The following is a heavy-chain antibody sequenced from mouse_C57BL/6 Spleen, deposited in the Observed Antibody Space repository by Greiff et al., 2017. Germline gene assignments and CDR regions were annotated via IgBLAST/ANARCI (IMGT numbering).Heavy chain of an antibody. D-gene: IGHD1-1*01. J-gene: IGHJ4*01. CDR1: GYTFTEYT. CDR2: FYPGSGSI. V-gene: IGHV1-62-2*01. Sequence: VVKPGASVKLSCKASGYTFTEYTIHWVKQRSGQGLEWIGWFYPGSGSIKYNEKFKDKATLTADKSTSTVYMELSRLTSEDSAVYFCARHEDRNDYGSSYPYYAMDYWGQGTSVTVSS. CDR3: ARHEDRNDYGSSYPYYAMDY.